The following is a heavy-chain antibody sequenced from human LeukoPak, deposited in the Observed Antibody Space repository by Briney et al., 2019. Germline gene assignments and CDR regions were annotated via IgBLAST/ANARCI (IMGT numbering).Heavy chain of an antibody. V-gene: IGHV3-66*01. Sequence: GGSLRLSCAASGFTVSSNYMSWVRQAPGKGLEWVSIIYGGGSTYYADSVKGRFTISRDNSKNTLYLQMNSLRAEDTAVYYCAKSGGGDYYYYYYMDVWGKGTTVTVSS. CDR2: IYGGGST. CDR1: GFTVSSNY. D-gene: IGHD3-16*01. J-gene: IGHJ6*03. CDR3: AKSGGGDYYYYYYMDV.